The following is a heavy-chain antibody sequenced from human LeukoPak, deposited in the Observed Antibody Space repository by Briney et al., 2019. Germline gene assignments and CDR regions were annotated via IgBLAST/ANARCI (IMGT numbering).Heavy chain of an antibody. CDR3: AKDLYYGSGSYYQDY. V-gene: IGHV3-30*02. CDR2: IRYDGSNK. Sequence: GGSLRLSCAASGFTFSSYGTHWVRQAPGKGLEWVAFIRYDGSNKYYADSVKGRFTISRDNSKNTLYLQMNSLRAEDTAVYYCAKDLYYGSGSYYQDYWGQGTLVTVSS. CDR1: GFTFSSYG. D-gene: IGHD3-10*01. J-gene: IGHJ4*02.